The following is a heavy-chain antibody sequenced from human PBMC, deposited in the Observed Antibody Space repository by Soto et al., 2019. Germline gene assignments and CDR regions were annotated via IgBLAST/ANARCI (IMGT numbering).Heavy chain of an antibody. J-gene: IGHJ6*03. CDR1: GYSFSVYG. CDR2: INPSGGST. CDR3: ARDRLRSSNYYYYYMDV. V-gene: IGHV1-46*03. D-gene: IGHD2-21*02. Sequence: ASVKVSCKASGYSFSVYGMHWVRQAPGQRLEWMGIINPSGGSTSYAQKFQGRVTMTRDTSTSTVYMELSSLRSEDTAVYYCARDRLRSSNYYYYYMDVWGKGTTVTVSS.